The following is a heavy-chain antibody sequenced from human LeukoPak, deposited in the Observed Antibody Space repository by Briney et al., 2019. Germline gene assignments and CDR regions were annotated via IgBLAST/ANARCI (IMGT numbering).Heavy chain of an antibody. D-gene: IGHD3-10*01. CDR3: AKDYGSGTDSENYFDY. Sequence: GGSLRLSCAASGFTFSSYGMSWVRQAPGKGLEWVSAISGSGGSTYYADSVKGRFTISRDNSKNTLYLQMNSLRAEDTAVYYCAKDYGSGTDSENYFDYWGQGTLVTVSS. V-gene: IGHV3-23*01. J-gene: IGHJ4*02. CDR1: GFTFSSYG. CDR2: ISGSGGST.